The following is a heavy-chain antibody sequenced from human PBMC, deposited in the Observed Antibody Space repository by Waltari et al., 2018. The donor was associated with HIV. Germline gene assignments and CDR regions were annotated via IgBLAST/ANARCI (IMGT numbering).Heavy chain of an antibody. V-gene: IGHV3-23*01. Sequence: EVQLLESGGGLVQPGGSLRLSCVASGVTFRNYGMTWVRQAPWKGLEWVSGLSGSGGSTHYADSVKGRFTISRDNSKDTLYLQMNTLRAEDTAVYYCAIQHNPLHNYYYGMDVWGQGTTVTVSS. J-gene: IGHJ6*02. CDR2: LSGSGGST. D-gene: IGHD1-1*01. CDR3: AIQHNPLHNYYYGMDV. CDR1: GVTFRNYG.